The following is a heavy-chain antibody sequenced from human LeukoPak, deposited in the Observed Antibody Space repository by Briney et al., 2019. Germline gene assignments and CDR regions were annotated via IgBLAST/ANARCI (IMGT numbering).Heavy chain of an antibody. J-gene: IGHJ4*02. CDR3: ASSRDGYNFDY. CDR1: GGSISSYY. D-gene: IGHD5-12*01. CDR2: IYYSGST. Sequence: PSATLSLTCTVSGGSISSYYWSWIRQPPGKGLEWIGYIYYSGSTNYNPSLKSRVTISVDTSKNQFSLKLSSVTAADTAVYYCASSRDGYNFDYWGQGALVTVSS. V-gene: IGHV4-59*01.